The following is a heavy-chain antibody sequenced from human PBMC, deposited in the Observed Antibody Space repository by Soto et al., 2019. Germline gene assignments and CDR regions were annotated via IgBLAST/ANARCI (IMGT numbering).Heavy chain of an antibody. J-gene: IGHJ4*02. CDR1: GFTFSSYA. CDR2: ISYDGSNK. V-gene: IGHV3-30-3*01. D-gene: IGHD7-27*01. Sequence: GVSLRLSCAASGFTFSSYAMHWVRQAPGKGLEWVAVISYDGSNKYYADSVKGRFTISRDNSKNTLYLQMNSLRAEDTAVYYCARERTGDPWDYWGQGTLVTVSS. CDR3: ARERTGDPWDY.